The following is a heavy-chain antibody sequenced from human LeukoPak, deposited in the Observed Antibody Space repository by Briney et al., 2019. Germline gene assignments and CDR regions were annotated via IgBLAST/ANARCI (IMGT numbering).Heavy chain of an antibody. CDR1: GFTFSKNA. V-gene: IGHV3-23*01. J-gene: IGHJ4*02. Sequence: PGGSLRLSXAASGFTFSKNAMSWVRQAQGKGLEWVSSITSSGSATCYADSVKGRFTISRDNSKNTLYLQMNGLRAEDTAVYYCARGVDVWGNYRQYYFDYWGQETLVTVSS. CDR2: ITSSGSAT. CDR3: ARGVDVWGNYRQYYFDY. D-gene: IGHD3-16*02.